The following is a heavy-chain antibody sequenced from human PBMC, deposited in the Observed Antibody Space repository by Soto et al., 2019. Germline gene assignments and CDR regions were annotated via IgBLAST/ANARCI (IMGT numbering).Heavy chain of an antibody. V-gene: IGHV1-3*01. D-gene: IGHD2-21*02. Sequence: QVQLVQSGAEVKKPGASVKVSCKASGYTFTSYAMHWVRQAPGQRLEWMGWINAGNGDTKYSQKVQGRVTITRDTSASTAYMELSSLRSEDTAVYYCARGFRGGDEDWLDPWGQGTLVTVSS. CDR1: GYTFTSYA. J-gene: IGHJ5*02. CDR3: ARGFRGGDEDWLDP. CDR2: INAGNGDT.